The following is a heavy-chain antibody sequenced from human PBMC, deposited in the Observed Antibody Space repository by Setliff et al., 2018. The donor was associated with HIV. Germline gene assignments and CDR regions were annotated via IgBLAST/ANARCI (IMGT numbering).Heavy chain of an antibody. CDR3: ARGRQDSYYDSTSYYWGDAFDI. D-gene: IGHD3-22*01. J-gene: IGHJ3*02. V-gene: IGHV4-61*01. CDR1: GVSISSGSYY. CDR2: IYYSGDT. Sequence: PSETLSLTCTVSGVSISSGSYYWSWIRQSPEKGLEWIGYIYYSGDTNYNPSLRSRVTISVDTSQNRFSLRLTSVTAADTGVYFCARGRQDSYYDSTSYYWGDAFDIWGQGTRVTVSS.